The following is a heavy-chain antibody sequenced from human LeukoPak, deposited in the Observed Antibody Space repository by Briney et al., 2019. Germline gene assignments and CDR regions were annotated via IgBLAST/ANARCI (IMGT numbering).Heavy chain of an antibody. V-gene: IGHV3-23*01. CDR3: AQYGRNLWRGYSYH. Sequence: GGSLRLSCAGSGFTFTSYAMSWVRQAPGKGLEWVSGTSGSGDTTYYADFVRGRFNVSRDNSKNTLYLQMNSLRVEDTAIYYCAQYGRNLWRGYSYHWGQGTLVTVSS. CDR2: TSGSGDTT. J-gene: IGHJ5*02. CDR1: GFTFTSYA. D-gene: IGHD3-3*01.